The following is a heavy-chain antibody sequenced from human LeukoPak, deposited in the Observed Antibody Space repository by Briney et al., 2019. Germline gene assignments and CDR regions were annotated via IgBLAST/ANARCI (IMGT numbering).Heavy chain of an antibody. CDR2: INHNGNVN. CDR1: GFTFSSYW. V-gene: IGHV3-7*03. J-gene: IGHJ4*02. CDR3: ARSVQRGYSYGLFPYYFDY. Sequence: GGSLRLSCAASGFTFSSYWMNWARQAPGKGLEWVASINHNGNVNYYVDSVKGRFTISRDNAKNSLYLQMSNLRVEDTAVYYCARSVQRGYSYGLFPYYFDYWGQGNLVTVSS. D-gene: IGHD5-18*01.